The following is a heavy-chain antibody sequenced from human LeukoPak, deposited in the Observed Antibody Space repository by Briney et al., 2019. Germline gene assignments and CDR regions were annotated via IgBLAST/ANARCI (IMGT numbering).Heavy chain of an antibody. D-gene: IGHD2-2*01. CDR1: GLTVSGDY. J-gene: IGHJ3*02. CDR3: ASFYQLLGANAFDI. V-gene: IGHV3-7*01. Sequence: GGSLRLSCVVSGLTVSGDYMSWVRQAPGKGLEWVANIKQDGSEKYYVDSVKGRFTISRDNAKNSLYLQMNSLRAEDTAVYYCASFYQLLGANAFDIWGQGTMVTVSS. CDR2: IKQDGSEK.